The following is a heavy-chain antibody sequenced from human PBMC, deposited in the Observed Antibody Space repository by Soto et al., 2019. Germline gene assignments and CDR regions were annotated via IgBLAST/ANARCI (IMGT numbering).Heavy chain of an antibody. CDR1: GFTFINHS. Sequence: EVQLVELGGGLVQPGGSLGLSVATSGFTFINHSMSWFRQPPGKGLEWVGRSKNRAFSYTTEYAASVNGRFTISRDDSKSSLYLQMNSLKTEDTAVYYCVLWVRGVINYWGQGTLVTVSS. CDR3: VLWVRGVINY. D-gene: IGHD3-10*01. V-gene: IGHV3-72*01. J-gene: IGHJ4*02. CDR2: SKNRAFSYTT.